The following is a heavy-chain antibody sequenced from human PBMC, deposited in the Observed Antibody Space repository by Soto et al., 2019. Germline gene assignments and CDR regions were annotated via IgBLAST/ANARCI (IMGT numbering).Heavy chain of an antibody. Sequence: QVQLVQSGAEVKKPGASVKVSCKASGYTFTSYAMHWVRQAPGQRLEWMGWINAGNGNTKYSQKFQGRVTITRDTSASTAYMELSSLRYEATAVYYCISPSSSAYGMDVWGQGTRVTVSS. CDR3: ISPSSSAYGMDV. CDR2: INAGNGNT. CDR1: GYTFTSYA. J-gene: IGHJ6*02. V-gene: IGHV1-3*01. D-gene: IGHD6-6*01.